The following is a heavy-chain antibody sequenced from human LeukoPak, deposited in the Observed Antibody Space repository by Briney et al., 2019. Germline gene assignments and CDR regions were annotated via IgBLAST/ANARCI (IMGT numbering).Heavy chain of an antibody. J-gene: IGHJ3*02. CDR1: GFTFSNYA. D-gene: IGHD4-23*01. Sequence: GGSLRLSCAASGFTFSNYAMHWVRQAPGKGLEWVAVVSYDGTNKYYADSVKGRFTISRDNSKSTLYLQMNSLRAEDTAVYYCARAGVVTPHAFDIWGQGTMVTVSS. V-gene: IGHV3-30*04. CDR3: ARAGVVTPHAFDI. CDR2: VSYDGTNK.